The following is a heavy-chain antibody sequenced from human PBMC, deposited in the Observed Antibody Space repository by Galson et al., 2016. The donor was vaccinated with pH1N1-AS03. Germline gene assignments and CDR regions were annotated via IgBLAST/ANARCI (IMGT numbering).Heavy chain of an antibody. J-gene: IGHJ3*02. CDR3: TREATTSGFDI. D-gene: IGHD4-17*01. CDR2: IYFSGS. V-gene: IGHV4-59*12. CDR1: GGSIENYY. Sequence: SETLSLTCTISGGSIENYYWTWIRQSPEKGLEWIGYIYFSGSKYNPSLKSRLTMSVDTSKNQFSLRLTSLTAVDTAVYDCTREATTSGFDIWGQGTVVTVSS.